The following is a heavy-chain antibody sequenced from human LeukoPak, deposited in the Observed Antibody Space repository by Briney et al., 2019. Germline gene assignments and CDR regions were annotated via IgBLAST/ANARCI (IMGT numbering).Heavy chain of an antibody. Sequence: ASVKVSCKASGGTFSSYAISWVRQAPGQGLEWMGGIIPIFGTANYAQKFQGRVTITADKSTSTAYMELSSLRSEDTAVYYCARGYCSGGSCYSPLNNWFDPWGQGTLVTVSS. CDR2: IIPIFGTA. J-gene: IGHJ5*02. CDR3: ARGYCSGGSCYSPLNNWFDP. CDR1: GGTFSSYA. V-gene: IGHV1-69*06. D-gene: IGHD2-15*01.